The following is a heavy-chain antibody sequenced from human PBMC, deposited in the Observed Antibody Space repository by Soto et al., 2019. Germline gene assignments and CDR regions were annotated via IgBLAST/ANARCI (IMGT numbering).Heavy chain of an antibody. D-gene: IGHD3-10*01. J-gene: IGHJ4*02. Sequence: SETLSLTCTVSGGSISSYYWSWIRQPPGKGLEWIGYIYYSGSTNYNPSLKSRVTISVDTSKNQFSLKLSSVTAADTAVYYCARGLSRDIGLLWFGELSGKYYFDYWGQGTLVTVSS. CDR3: ARGLSRDIGLLWFGELSGKYYFDY. CDR1: GGSISSYY. V-gene: IGHV4-59*01. CDR2: IYYSGST.